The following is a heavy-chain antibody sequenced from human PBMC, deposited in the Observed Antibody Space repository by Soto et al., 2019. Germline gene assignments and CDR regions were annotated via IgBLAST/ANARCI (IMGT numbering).Heavy chain of an antibody. Sequence: QMQMQESGPRLVKPSETLSLTCTVSCASITDSYWSWIRQPPEKGLEWIGYIYFSGIANYNPSLKSRATISRDTSKNEFSLKLTSVTAADTAIYYCARGDSDLAVSEAAYWGQGTLVTVSS. J-gene: IGHJ1*01. V-gene: IGHV4-59*01. CDR1: CASITDSY. CDR3: ARGDSDLAVSEAAY. D-gene: IGHD2-15*01. CDR2: IYFSGIA.